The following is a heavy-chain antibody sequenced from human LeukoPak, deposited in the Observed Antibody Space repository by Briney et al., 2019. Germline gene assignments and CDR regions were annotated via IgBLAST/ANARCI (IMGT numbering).Heavy chain of an antibody. V-gene: IGHV5-51*01. D-gene: IGHD1-14*01. Sequence: GESLPISCQGSGYRFTSYSIGWVRQMPGKGLEWMGIIYPGDSDTRYSPSFQGQVTISADKSISTAYLQWSSLKASDSAMYYCARAYRPDYYYYMDVWGKGTTVTVSS. CDR3: ARAYRPDYYYYMDV. J-gene: IGHJ6*03. CDR1: GYRFTSYS. CDR2: IYPGDSDT.